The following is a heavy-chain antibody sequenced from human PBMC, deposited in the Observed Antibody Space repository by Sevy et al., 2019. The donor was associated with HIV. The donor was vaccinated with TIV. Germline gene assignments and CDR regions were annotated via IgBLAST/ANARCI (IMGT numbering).Heavy chain of an antibody. J-gene: IGHJ4*02. CDR2: IIGSGGRT. CDR3: AKDGHDYGDFYFNY. Sequence: GGSLRLSCAASGFTFSSYAMSWVRQSPGKGLEWVSCIIGSGGRTYYGESVKGRFTISRDNAKKTLYLQMNNLRAEDTAVYYCAKDGHDYGDFYFNYWGQGTLVTVSS. D-gene: IGHD4-17*01. CDR1: GFTFSSYA. V-gene: IGHV3-23*01.